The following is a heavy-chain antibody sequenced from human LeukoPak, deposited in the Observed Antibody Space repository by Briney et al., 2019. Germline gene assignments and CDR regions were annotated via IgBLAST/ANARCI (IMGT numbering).Heavy chain of an antibody. V-gene: IGHV3-7*01. CDR1: GFTLSNYW. CDR2: VKQDGSDK. Sequence: PGGSLRLSCVASGFTLSNYWMSWVRQAPGKGLEWVANVKQDGSDKYYVGSVKGRFTISKDNAKNSLFLQMNSLRAEDTAAYYCARDRGRGFDPWGQGTLVTVSS. D-gene: IGHD3-10*01. J-gene: IGHJ5*02. CDR3: ARDRGRGFDP.